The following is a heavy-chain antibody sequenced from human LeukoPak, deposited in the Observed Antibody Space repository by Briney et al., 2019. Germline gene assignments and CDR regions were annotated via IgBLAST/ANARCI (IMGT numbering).Heavy chain of an antibody. J-gene: IGHJ4*02. CDR1: GYTFTSYA. V-gene: IGHV7-4-1*02. Sequence: GASVKASCKASGYTFTSYAMNWVRQAPGQGLEWMGWINTNTGNPTYAQGFTGRFVFSLDTSVSTAYLQISSLKAEDTAVYYCARDNRTYYDFWSGYNFDYWGQGTLVTVSS. CDR3: ARDNRTYYDFWSGYNFDY. CDR2: INTNTGNP. D-gene: IGHD3-3*01.